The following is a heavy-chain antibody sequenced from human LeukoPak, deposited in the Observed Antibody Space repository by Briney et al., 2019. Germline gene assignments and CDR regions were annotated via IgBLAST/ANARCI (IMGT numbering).Heavy chain of an antibody. CDR1: GYTFTGYY. Sequence: ASVKVSCKASGYTFTGYYMHWVRQAPGQGLEWMGWINPNSGGTNYAQKFQGRVTMTRDTSISTAYMELSRLRSDDTAVYYCARDPSRSGLIRNLVDYWGQGTLVTVSS. V-gene: IGHV1-2*02. CDR2: INPNSGGT. J-gene: IGHJ4*02. D-gene: IGHD6-19*01. CDR3: ARDPSRSGLIRNLVDY.